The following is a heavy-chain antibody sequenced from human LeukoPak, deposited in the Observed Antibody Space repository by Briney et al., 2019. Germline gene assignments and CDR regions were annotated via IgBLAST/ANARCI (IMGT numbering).Heavy chain of an antibody. CDR3: ALHRGYHNGDVVGYFDL. D-gene: IGHD6-13*01. J-gene: IGHJ2*01. CDR1: GLGFSSYA. CDR2: IRESGGST. Sequence: GGSLRLSCEVSGLGFSSYAMSWVRQAPGKGPEWVSVIRESGGSTAYADSVTGRFTISRDNSKKTLYLQMNSLRAEDTAVYYCALHRGYHNGDVVGYFDLWGRGSLVIVSS. V-gene: IGHV3-23*01.